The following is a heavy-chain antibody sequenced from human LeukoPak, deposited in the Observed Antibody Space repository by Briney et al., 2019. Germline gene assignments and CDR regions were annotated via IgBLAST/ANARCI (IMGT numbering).Heavy chain of an antibody. D-gene: IGHD3-10*01. CDR2: IYYSGST. CDR1: GGSISSYY. CDR3: ARATMVRGVTPRAYYYYGMDV. J-gene: IGHJ6*02. Sequence: PSETLSLTCTVSGGSISSYYWSWIRQPPGKGLEWIGSIYYSGSTNYNPSLKSRVTISVDTSKNQFSLKLSSVTAADTAVYYCARATMVRGVTPRAYYYYGMDVWGQGTTVTVSS. V-gene: IGHV4-59*01.